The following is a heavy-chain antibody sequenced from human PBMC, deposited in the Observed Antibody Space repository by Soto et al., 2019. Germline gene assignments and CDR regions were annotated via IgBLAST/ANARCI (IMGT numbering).Heavy chain of an antibody. Sequence: QVQLVESGGGVVQPGRSLRLTCAASGFTFSSNGMHWVRQAPGKGLEWVALVAYDGSKTYYGDSVSGRFTISRDNSENTLYRQMNSLRAEDTAVYYCARWVGGSMYDNSGKYDSWGQGTLVTVSS. D-gene: IGHD3-22*01. V-gene: IGHV3-30*03. J-gene: IGHJ5*01. CDR3: ARWVGGSMYDNSGKYDS. CDR2: VAYDGSKT. CDR1: GFTFSSNG.